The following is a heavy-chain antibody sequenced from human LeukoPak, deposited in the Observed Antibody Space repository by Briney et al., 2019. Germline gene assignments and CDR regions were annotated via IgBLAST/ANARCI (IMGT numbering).Heavy chain of an antibody. CDR2: IKQDGSVK. J-gene: IGHJ4*02. V-gene: IGHV3-7*03. CDR3: ATSTEAAGSD. D-gene: IGHD6-13*01. CDR1: GFTFSKFW. Sequence: GGSLRLSCAASGFTFSKFWMSWVRQAPGKGLKWVANIKQDGSVKYYVDSVKGRFTISRDNAENSLYLQMNSLRVEDTAVYYCATSTEAAGSDWGQGTLVTVSS.